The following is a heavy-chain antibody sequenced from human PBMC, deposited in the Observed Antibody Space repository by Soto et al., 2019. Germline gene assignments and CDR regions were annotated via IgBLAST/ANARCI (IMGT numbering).Heavy chain of an antibody. J-gene: IGHJ4*02. CDR2: ISSSSSTI. V-gene: IGHV3-48*01. CDR3: ERPTYYYDSSGPPAY. CDR1: GFTFSTYS. Sequence: GSLRLSCAASGFTFSTYSMNWVRQAPGKGLEWVSYISSSSSTIFYTDSVKGRFTVSRDNAKNSLYLQMNSLRAEDTAVYYCERPTYYYDSSGPPAYWGQGTLVTVSS. D-gene: IGHD3-22*01.